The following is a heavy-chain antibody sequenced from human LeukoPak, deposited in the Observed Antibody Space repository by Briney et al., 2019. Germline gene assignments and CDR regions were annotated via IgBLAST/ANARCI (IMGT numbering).Heavy chain of an antibody. D-gene: IGHD1-26*01. CDR1: GFTFSSYN. J-gene: IGHJ3*02. CDR3: ARFLHAVGAISLPPLAFDI. CDR2: ISSSSSYI. Sequence: PGGSLRLSCAASGFTFSSYNMNWVRQAPGKGLEWVSSISSSSSYIYYADSVKGRFTISRDNAKNSLYLQMNSLRAEDTAVYYCARFLHAVGAISLPPLAFDIWGQGTMVTVSS. V-gene: IGHV3-21*01.